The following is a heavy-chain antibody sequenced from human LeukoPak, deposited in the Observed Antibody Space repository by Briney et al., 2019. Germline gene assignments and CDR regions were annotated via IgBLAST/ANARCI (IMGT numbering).Heavy chain of an antibody. CDR1: GGSISSGDYY. Sequence: SETLSLTCTVSGGSISSGDYYWSWIRQPPGKGLEWIGYIYYSGSTYYNPSLKSRVTISVDTSKNQFSLKLSSVTAADTAVYYCAREPNPTYYYGSGLDYWGQGTLVTVSS. CDR3: AREPNPTYYYGSGLDY. J-gene: IGHJ4*02. CDR2: IYYSGST. V-gene: IGHV4-30-4*01. D-gene: IGHD3-10*01.